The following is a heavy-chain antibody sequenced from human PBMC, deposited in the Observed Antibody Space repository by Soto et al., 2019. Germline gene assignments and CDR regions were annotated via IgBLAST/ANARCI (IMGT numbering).Heavy chain of an antibody. J-gene: IGHJ6*02. CDR2: IHHSGSI. V-gene: IGHV4-30-4*08. CDR1: GASISSDYYH. CDR3: AREDDGGDSLDV. Sequence: QVQLQQSGPGLVKPSQTPSLTCTVSGASISSDYYHWTWIRQSPGQGLEWIGYIHHSGSILYHPSLKSRVTISVDTSKNQFALHLASVTAADTAVYCCAREDDGGDSLDVWGQGTTVTGSS. D-gene: IGHD2-21*02.